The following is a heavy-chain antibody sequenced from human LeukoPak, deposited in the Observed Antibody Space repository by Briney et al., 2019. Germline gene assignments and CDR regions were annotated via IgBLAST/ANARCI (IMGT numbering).Heavy chain of an antibody. CDR3: ARVSAVPAAIRESYCGGDCYSPYFDY. CDR2: IYHSGST. V-gene: IGHV4-38-2*02. J-gene: IGHJ4*02. CDR1: GYSISSGYC. Sequence: SETLSLTCTVSGYSISSGYCCGWIRQPPGKGLEWIGSIYHSGSTYYNPSIKSRVTISVDTSKNQFSLKLSSVTAADTAVHYCARVSAVPAAIRESYCGGDCYSPYFDYWGQGTLVTVSS. D-gene: IGHD2-21*01.